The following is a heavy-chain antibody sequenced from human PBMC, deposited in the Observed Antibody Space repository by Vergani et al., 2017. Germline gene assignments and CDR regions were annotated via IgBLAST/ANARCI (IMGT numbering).Heavy chain of an antibody. V-gene: IGHV1-18*04. CDR1: GYTFTSYG. D-gene: IGHD2-2*01. J-gene: IGHJ5*02. CDR3: ARDLGVGFRFDP. CDR2: ISAYNGNT. Sequence: QVQLVQSGAEVKKPGASVKVSCKASGYTFTSYGISWVRQAPGQGLEWMGWISAYNGNTNYAQKRQGRVTMTTDTSTSTADLELRSLRSDNTAVYYCARDLGVGFRFDPWGQGTLVTVSS.